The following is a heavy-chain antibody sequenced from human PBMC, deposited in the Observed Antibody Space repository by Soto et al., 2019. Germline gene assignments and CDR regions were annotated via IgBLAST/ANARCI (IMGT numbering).Heavy chain of an antibody. D-gene: IGHD2-15*01. CDR1: GFTVSSKY. CDR2: IQSGGPT. Sequence: EVHLVESGGGLVQPGGSLRLSCAASGFTVSSKYMSWVRQAPGKGLEWVSLIQSGGPTYYADSVKGRFTISRDTSENTLHLQMDSLSAEDTAVYYCARDDVLCDGGRCYGVPLDVCGKGTTVTVSS. J-gene: IGHJ6*04. CDR3: ARDDVLCDGGRCYGVPLDV. V-gene: IGHV3-66*01.